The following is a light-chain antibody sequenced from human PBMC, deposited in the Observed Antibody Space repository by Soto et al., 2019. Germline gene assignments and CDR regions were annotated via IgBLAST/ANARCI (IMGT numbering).Light chain of an antibody. J-gene: IGKJ1*01. CDR2: GAS. CDR3: QQYNNWPPWT. Sequence: EIVLTQCPATLSVFPGEGATLSCRACQSVSSNLAWSQQKPGQAPRLLIYGASTGATGTTARISGSGSGTDFTLTISSLQSEDFAVYYCQQYNNWPPWTLGQGAKVDIK. V-gene: IGKV3-15*01. CDR1: QSVSSN.